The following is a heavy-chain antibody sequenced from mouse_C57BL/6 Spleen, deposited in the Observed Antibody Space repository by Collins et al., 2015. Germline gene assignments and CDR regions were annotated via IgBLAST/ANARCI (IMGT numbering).Heavy chain of an antibody. V-gene: IGHV9-3*01. CDR1: GYTFTTYG. Sequence: QIQLVQSGPELKKPGETVKISCKASGYTFTTYGMSWVKQAPGKGLKWMGWINTYSGVPTYADDFKGRFAFSLETSASTAYLQINNLKNEDTATYFCARLYYGNPYFDYWGQGTTLTVSS. D-gene: IGHD2-1*01. CDR3: ARLYYGNPYFDY. J-gene: IGHJ2*01. CDR2: INTYSGVP.